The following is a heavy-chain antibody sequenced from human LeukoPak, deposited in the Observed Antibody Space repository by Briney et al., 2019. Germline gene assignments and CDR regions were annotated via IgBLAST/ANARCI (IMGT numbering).Heavy chain of an antibody. CDR2: IYTSGST. Sequence: PSETLSLTCTVSGGSISSYYWSWIRQPPGKGLEWIGYIYTSGSTNYNPSLKSRVTISVDTSKNQFSLKLSSVTAADTAVYYCARSRIRWYMDVWGKGTTVTVSS. V-gene: IGHV4-4*09. CDR1: GGSISSYY. D-gene: IGHD5-24*01. J-gene: IGHJ6*03. CDR3: ARSRIRWYMDV.